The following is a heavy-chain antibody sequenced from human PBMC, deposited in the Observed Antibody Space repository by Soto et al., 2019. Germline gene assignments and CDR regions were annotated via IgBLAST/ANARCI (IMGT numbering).Heavy chain of an antibody. V-gene: IGHV4-34*01. CDR1: GGSFSGYY. CDR3: ARGGPIRSMGY. J-gene: IGHJ4*02. Sequence: QVQLQQWGAGLLKPSETLSLTCAVYGGSFSGYYWSWIRQPPGKGLEWIGEINHSGSTNYNPCLQSRVPISVDTSKNQCSLQLSSVTAADTAVYYCARGGPIRSMGYWGQGTLVTVSS. D-gene: IGHD3-3*01. CDR2: INHSGST.